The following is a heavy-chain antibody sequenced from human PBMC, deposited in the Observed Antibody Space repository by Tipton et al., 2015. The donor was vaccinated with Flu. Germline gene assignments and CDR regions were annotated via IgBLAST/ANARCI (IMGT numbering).Heavy chain of an antibody. CDR3: ARQDPSPIRGVSFDY. D-gene: IGHD3-10*01. CDR2: IYYSGST. Sequence: TLSLTCTVSGGSISSYYWSWIRKPPGKGLEWIGYIYYSGSTNYNPSLKSRVTISVDTSKNQFSLKMSSVTAADTAVYYCARQDPSPIRGVSFDYWGQGTLVTVSS. V-gene: IGHV4-59*08. CDR1: GGSISSYY. J-gene: IGHJ4*02.